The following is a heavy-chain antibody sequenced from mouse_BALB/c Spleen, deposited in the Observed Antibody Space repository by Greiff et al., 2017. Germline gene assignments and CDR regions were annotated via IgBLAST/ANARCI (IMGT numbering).Heavy chain of an antibody. D-gene: IGHD2-3*01. J-gene: IGHJ1*01. CDR2: ISSGSSTI. V-gene: IGHV5-17*02. CDR3: AREIYDGYQEYFDV. Sequence: EVKLVESGGGLVKPGGSLKLSCAASGFTFSSFGMHWVRQAPEKGLEWVAYISSGSSTIYYADTVKGRFTISRDNPKNTLFLQMTSLRSEDTAMYYCAREIYDGYQEYFDVWGAGTTVTVSS. CDR1: GFTFSSFG.